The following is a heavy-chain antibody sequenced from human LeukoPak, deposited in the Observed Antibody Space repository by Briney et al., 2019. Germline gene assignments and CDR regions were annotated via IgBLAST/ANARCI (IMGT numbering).Heavy chain of an antibody. J-gene: IGHJ6*03. CDR1: GGSFSGYY. CDR3: ARVTMGAYYYYYYMDV. Sequence: PSETLSLTCAVYGGSFSGYYWSWIRQPPGKGLEWIGEINHSGSTNYNPSLKSRVTISVDTSKNQFSLKLSSVTAADTAVYYCARVTMGAYYYYYYMDVWGKGTTVTISS. V-gene: IGHV4-34*01. D-gene: IGHD2-21*02. CDR2: INHSGST.